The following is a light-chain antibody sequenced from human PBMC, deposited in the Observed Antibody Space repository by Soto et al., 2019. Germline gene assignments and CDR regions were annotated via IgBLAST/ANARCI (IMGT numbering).Light chain of an antibody. CDR2: LNSDGSH. CDR3: QTWGTGIHV. CDR1: SGHSSYA. J-gene: IGLJ1*01. V-gene: IGLV4-69*01. Sequence: QSVLTQSPSASASLGASVKLTCTLISGHSSYAIAWHQQQPEKGPRYLMKLNSDGSHSKGDGIPDRFSGSSSVAERYLIISGLQSEDEADYYCQTWGTGIHVFGTGTKLTVL.